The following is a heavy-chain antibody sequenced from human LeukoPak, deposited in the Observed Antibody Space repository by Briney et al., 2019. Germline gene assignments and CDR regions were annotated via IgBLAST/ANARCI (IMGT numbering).Heavy chain of an antibody. CDR2: INHSGST. V-gene: IGHV4-34*01. J-gene: IGHJ4*02. CDR3: ASTPWYSSGWYFN. CDR1: GGSFSGYY. D-gene: IGHD6-19*01. Sequence: SETLSLTCAVYGGSFSGYYWSWIRQPPGKGLEWIGEINHSGSTNYNPSLKSRVTISVDTSKNQFSLKLSSVTAADTAVYYCASTPWYSSGWYFNWGQGTLVTVSS.